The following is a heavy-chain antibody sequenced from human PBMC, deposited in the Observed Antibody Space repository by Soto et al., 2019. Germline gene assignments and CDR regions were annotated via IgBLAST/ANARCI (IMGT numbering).Heavy chain of an antibody. J-gene: IGHJ4*02. Sequence: EVQLLESGGGLVQPGGSLRLSCAASGFTFSSYAMRWVRQAPGKGLEWVSAISGSGGSTYYADSVKGRFTISRDNSKNTLSLQMNSLRAEDTAVYYCARRGSGSYYGYWGQGTLVTVSS. CDR3: ARRGSGSYYGY. CDR1: GFTFSSYA. CDR2: ISGSGGST. D-gene: IGHD1-26*01. V-gene: IGHV3-23*01.